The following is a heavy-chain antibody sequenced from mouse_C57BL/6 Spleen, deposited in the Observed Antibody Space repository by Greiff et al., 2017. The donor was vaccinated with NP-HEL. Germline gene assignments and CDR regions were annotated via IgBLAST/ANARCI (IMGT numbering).Heavy chain of an antibody. CDR1: GYTFTSYW. V-gene: IGHV1-61*01. Sequence: QVQLQQPGAELVRPGSSVKLSCKASGYTFTSYWMDWVKQRPGQGLEWIGNIYPSDSETHYNQKFKDKATLTVDKSSSTAYMQLSSLTSEDSAVYYCAKGGYYGSSYRFAYWGQGTLVTVSA. J-gene: IGHJ3*01. D-gene: IGHD1-1*01. CDR2: IYPSDSET. CDR3: AKGGYYGSSYRFAY.